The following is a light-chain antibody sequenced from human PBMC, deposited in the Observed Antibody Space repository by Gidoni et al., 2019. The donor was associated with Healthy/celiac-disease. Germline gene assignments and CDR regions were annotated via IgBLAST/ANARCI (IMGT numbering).Light chain of an antibody. V-gene: IGKV3-20*01. Sequence: VLEPAPGTLSWSPGERATLSCRASQSVSSSYLAWYQQKPGQAPRLLIYGASIRATGISDIFSSSGSATYFTLTISILQPEYAAVYYCQQYGTSPPFGGGTKVEIK. J-gene: IGKJ4*01. CDR2: GAS. CDR1: QSVSSSY. CDR3: QQYGTSPP.